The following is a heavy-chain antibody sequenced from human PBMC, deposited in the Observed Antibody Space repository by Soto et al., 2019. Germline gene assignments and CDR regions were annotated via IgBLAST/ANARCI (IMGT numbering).Heavy chain of an antibody. D-gene: IGHD3-10*01. V-gene: IGHV3-23*01. J-gene: IGHJ4*02. CDR2: ISGGGDTT. CDR1: GFTFNNYA. Sequence: GGSLRLSCAASGFTFNNYAMTWVRQAPGKGLEWVSAISGGGDTTSYADSVKGRFTVSRDGSKNTLYLQMSSLRAEDTALYYCSKGRGGSGSLTPRVDFWGQGTLVTVSS. CDR3: SKGRGGSGSLTPRVDF.